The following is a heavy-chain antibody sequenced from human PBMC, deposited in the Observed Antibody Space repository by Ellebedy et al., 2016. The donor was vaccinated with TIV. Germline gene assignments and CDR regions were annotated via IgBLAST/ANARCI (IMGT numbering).Heavy chain of an antibody. Sequence: PGGSLTLSCAASGFIFGHYAMHWVRPAPRNGLESVSVVCRNSDSIGYADSVKGRFTISRDNAQNSLYLQMNSLRAEDTAFYYCSKDYGTSYPASFDYWGQGTLVTASS. V-gene: IGHV3-9*01. D-gene: IGHD2-2*01. CDR3: SKDYGTSYPASFDY. J-gene: IGHJ4*02. CDR1: GFIFGHYA. CDR2: VCRNSDSI.